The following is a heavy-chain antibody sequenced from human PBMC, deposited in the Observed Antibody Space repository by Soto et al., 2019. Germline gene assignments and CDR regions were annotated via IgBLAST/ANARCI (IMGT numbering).Heavy chain of an antibody. CDR3: ARCASYYDFWSGYYTGRHWFDP. V-gene: IGHV4-34*01. D-gene: IGHD3-3*01. CDR2: INHSGST. CDR1: GGSFSGYY. Sequence: QVQLQQWGAGLLKPSETLSLTCAVYGGSFSGYYWSWIRQPPGKGLEWIGEINHSGSTNYNPSLKSRVTISVDTSKNQFSLKLSSVTAADTAVYYCARCASYYDFWSGYYTGRHWFDPWGQGTLVTVSS. J-gene: IGHJ5*02.